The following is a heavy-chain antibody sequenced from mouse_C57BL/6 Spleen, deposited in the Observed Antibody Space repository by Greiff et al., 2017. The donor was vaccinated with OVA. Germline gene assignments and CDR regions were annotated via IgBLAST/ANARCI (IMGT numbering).Heavy chain of an antibody. D-gene: IGHD4-1*02. J-gene: IGHJ1*03. CDR2: ISSGSSTI. CDR3: ARPSTGTGYWYFDV. Sequence: EVQLVESGGGLVKPGGSLKLSCAASGFTFSDYGMHWVRQAPEKGLEWVAYISSGSSTIYYADTVKGRFTISRGNAKNTLFLQMTSLRSEDTAMYYCARPSTGTGYWYFDVWGTGTTVTVSS. CDR1: GFTFSDYG. V-gene: IGHV5-17*01.